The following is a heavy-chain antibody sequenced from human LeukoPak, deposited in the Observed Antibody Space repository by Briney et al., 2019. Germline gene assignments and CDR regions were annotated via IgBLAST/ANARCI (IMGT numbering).Heavy chain of an antibody. V-gene: IGHV1-2*02. CDR1: GYTFTDYY. CDR2: MSPYSGGA. CDR3: ASLGGSGCQLRGVGFDI. Sequence: ASVKVSCKASGYTFTDYYIHWMRQAPGQGLEWMGWMSPYSGGADYAQKFQGRVTMTGDTSLSTVSMQLSSLRSDDTAVYYCASLGGSGCQLRGVGFDIWGQGTMVTVSS. J-gene: IGHJ3*02. D-gene: IGHD6-19*01.